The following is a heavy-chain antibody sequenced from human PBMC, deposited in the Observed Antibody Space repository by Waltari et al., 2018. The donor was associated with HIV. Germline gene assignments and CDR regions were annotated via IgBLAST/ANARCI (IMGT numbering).Heavy chain of an antibody. D-gene: IGHD3-16*02. CDR1: GFTFSKYA. J-gene: IGHJ5*02. CDR2: ISFDGSNK. V-gene: IGHV3-30-3*01. CDR3: VRDRSLKT. Sequence: QVQLVESGGGVVQPGRSLRLFCAASGFTFSKYAMPWVRQAPGKGLEWVAVISFDGSNKYYADSVKGRLTISRDNSKNTLHLQMNSLRAEDTAVYYCVRDRSLKTWGQGTLVTVSS.